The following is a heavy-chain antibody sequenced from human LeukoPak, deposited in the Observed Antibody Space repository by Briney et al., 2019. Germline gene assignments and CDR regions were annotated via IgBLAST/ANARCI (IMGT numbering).Heavy chain of an antibody. CDR2: INPSGGST. Sequence: APVKVSCKASGYTFTSYYMHWVRQAPGQGLEWMGIINPSGGSTSYAQKFQGRVTMTRDTSTSTVYMELSSLRSEDTAVYYCARRGGTVTALDYWGQGTLDTVSS. D-gene: IGHD2-21*02. V-gene: IGHV1-46*03. J-gene: IGHJ4*02. CDR1: GYTFTSYY. CDR3: ARRGGTVTALDY.